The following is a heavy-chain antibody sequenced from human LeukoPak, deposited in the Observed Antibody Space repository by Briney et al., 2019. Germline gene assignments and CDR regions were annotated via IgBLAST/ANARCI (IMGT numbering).Heavy chain of an antibody. CDR1: GFTFSSYS. CDR3: ASSSIAARHYYYYYYMDV. D-gene: IGHD6-6*01. CDR2: ISSSSSTI. J-gene: IGHJ6*03. Sequence: GGSLRLSCAASGFTFSSYSMNWVRQAPGKGLEWVSYISSSSSTIYYADSVKGRFTIPRDNAKNSLYLQMNSLRAEDTAVYYCASSSIAARHYYYYYYMDVWGKGTTVTVSS. V-gene: IGHV3-48*01.